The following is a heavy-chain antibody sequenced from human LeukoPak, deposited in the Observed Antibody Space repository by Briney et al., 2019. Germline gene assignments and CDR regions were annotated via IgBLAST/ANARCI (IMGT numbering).Heavy chain of an antibody. CDR1: GFTFSSYA. CDR3: ARERYGDFGFDY. Sequence: GGSLRLSCAASGFTFSSYAMHWVRQAPGKGLEWVAVISYDGSNKYYADSVKGRFTISRDNSKNTLHLQMNSLRAEDTAVYYCARERYGDFGFDYWGQGTLVTVSS. CDR2: ISYDGSNK. J-gene: IGHJ4*02. V-gene: IGHV3-30-3*01. D-gene: IGHD4-17*01.